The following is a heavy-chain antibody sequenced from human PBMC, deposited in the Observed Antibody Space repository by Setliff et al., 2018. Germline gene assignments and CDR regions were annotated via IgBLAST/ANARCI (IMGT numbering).Heavy chain of an antibody. D-gene: IGHD3-16*01. CDR2: ISGYKSNP. J-gene: IGHJ6*03. CDR1: GYNFRNYG. Sequence: ASVKVSCKTSGYNFRNYGISWVRQVPGQGLEWMGWISGYKSNPNYLQKMQGRLTMTTDTSTSTAYMELRSLRSDDTAIYYCARSWAGYSYFYMDVWGKGTTVTVSS. V-gene: IGHV1-18*04. CDR3: ARSWAGYSYFYMDV.